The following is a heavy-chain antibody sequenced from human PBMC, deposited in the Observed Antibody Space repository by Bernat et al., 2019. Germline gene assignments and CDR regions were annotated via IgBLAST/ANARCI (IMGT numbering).Heavy chain of an antibody. CDR3: AAGKWFGELLDGDY. V-gene: IGHV1-58*02. D-gene: IGHD3-10*01. CDR2: IVVGSGNT. J-gene: IGHJ4*02. Sequence: QMQLVQSGPEVKKPGTSVKVSCKASGFTFTSSAMQWVRQARGQRLEWIGWIVVGSGNTKYAQKFQERGTITRDMSTSTAYMELSSLRSEETAVYYCAAGKWFGELLDGDYWGQGTLVTVSS. CDR1: GFTFTSSA.